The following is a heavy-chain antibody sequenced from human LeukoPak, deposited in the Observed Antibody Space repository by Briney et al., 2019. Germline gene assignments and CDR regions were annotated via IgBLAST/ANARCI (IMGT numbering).Heavy chain of an antibody. CDR3: AGGVPAAIIWSAYGMDV. CDR2: INPNSGGT. D-gene: IGHD2-2*02. Sequence: ASVKVSCKASGYTFTGYYMHWVRQAPGQGLEWMGWINPNSGGTNYAQKFQGRVTMTRDTSISTAYMELSRLRSDDTAVYYCAGGVPAAIIWSAYGMDVWGQGTTVTVSS. V-gene: IGHV1-2*02. CDR1: GYTFTGYY. J-gene: IGHJ6*02.